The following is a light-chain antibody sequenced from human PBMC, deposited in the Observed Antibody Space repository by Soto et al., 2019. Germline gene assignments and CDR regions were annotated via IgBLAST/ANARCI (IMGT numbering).Light chain of an antibody. CDR3: QQFYRYPWT. V-gene: IGKV1-5*03. Sequence: DIQMTQSPSTLAASVEYRVTITCRASQSVDTCLAWYQQKPGKAPHLLIYKASSLETGVPSRFSGSGSVTEFTLTISSLQPDDFATYYCQQFYRYPWTFGQGTKVEIK. CDR2: KAS. CDR1: QSVDTC. J-gene: IGKJ1*01.